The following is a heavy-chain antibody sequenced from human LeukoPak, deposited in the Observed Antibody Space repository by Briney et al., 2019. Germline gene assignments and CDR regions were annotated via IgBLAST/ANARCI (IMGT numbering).Heavy chain of an antibody. CDR1: GGSFSGYY. D-gene: IGHD5-12*01. CDR3: ARGLIVATITYYFDY. Sequence: SETLSLACAVYGGSFSGYYWSWIRQSPGKGLEWIGEINHSGSTNYNPSLKSRVTISVDTSKNQFSLKLSSVTAADTAVYYCARGLIVATITYYFDYWGQGTLVTVSS. J-gene: IGHJ4*02. CDR2: INHSGST. V-gene: IGHV4-34*01.